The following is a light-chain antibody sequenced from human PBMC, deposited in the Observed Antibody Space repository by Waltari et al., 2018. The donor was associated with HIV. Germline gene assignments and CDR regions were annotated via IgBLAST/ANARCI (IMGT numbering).Light chain of an antibody. Sequence: SSELTQPPSVSVSPGQTARISCSGDTLSKQYAYWYQQKPGQSPVVVIIKDTGRPSGIRERFSGSSSGKTVTLTSRGGQAEDEADYYCQSSDNSEHMIFGGGTKLTVL. CDR1: TLSKQY. CDR3: QSSDNSEHMI. CDR2: KDT. V-gene: IGLV3-25*03. J-gene: IGLJ2*01.